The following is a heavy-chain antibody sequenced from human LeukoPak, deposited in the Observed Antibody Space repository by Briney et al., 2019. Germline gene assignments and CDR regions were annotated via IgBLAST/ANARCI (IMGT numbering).Heavy chain of an antibody. J-gene: IGHJ4*02. Sequence: GSLRLSCAASGFTFSSYSMNWVRQAPGKGLEWVSSISSSSSYIYYADSVKGRFTISRDNAKNSLYLQMNSLRAEDTAVYYCARVPDFWSGYTDYWGQGTLVTVSS. V-gene: IGHV3-21*01. CDR2: ISSSSSYI. CDR3: ARVPDFWSGYTDY. CDR1: GFTFSSYS. D-gene: IGHD3-3*01.